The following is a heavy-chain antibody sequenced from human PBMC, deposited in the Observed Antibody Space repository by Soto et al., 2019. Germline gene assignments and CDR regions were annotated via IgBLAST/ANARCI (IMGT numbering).Heavy chain of an antibody. CDR2: ISYTGSA. J-gene: IGHJ6*02. CDR1: GGSINYSY. V-gene: IGHV4-59*01. D-gene: IGHD4-17*01. CDR3: ARVNYGGYYYGMDV. Sequence: TSETLSLTCTVSGGSINYSYWTWIRQPPGKGLEWIGYISYTGSANYNASLKSRLTISVDTSKNQFSLKLSSVTAADTALYYCARVNYGGYYYGMDVWGQGTTVTVSS.